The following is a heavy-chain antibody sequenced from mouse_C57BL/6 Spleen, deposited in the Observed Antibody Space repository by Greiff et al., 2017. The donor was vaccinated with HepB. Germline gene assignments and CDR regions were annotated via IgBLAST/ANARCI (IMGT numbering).Heavy chain of an antibody. D-gene: IGHD1-1*01. CDR3: TTTGRRYFDV. J-gene: IGHJ1*03. V-gene: IGHV14-4*01. CDR2: IDPENGDT. CDR1: GFNIKDDY. Sequence: VQLQQSGAELVRPGASVKLSCTASGFNIKDDYMHWVKQRPEQGLEWIGWIDPENGDTEYASKFQGKATITADTSSNTAYLQLSSLTSEDTAVYYCTTTGRRYFDVWGTGTTVTVSS.